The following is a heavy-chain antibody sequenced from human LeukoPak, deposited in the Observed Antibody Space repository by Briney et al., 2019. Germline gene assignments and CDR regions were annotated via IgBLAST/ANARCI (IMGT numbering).Heavy chain of an antibody. D-gene: IGHD3-22*01. CDR1: GYTFTSYY. V-gene: IGHV1-46*01. Sequence: ASVKVSCKASGYTFTSYYMHWVRQAPGQGLEWMGISNPSGGSTSYAQKFQGRVTMTRDTSTSTVYMELSSLRSEDTAVYYCARDSRKTYYDSSCFDYWGQGTLVTVSS. CDR2: SNPSGGST. J-gene: IGHJ4*02. CDR3: ARDSRKTYYDSSCFDY.